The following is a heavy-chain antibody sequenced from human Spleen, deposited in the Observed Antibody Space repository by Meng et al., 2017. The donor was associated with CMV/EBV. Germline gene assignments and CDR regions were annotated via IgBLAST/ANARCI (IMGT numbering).Heavy chain of an antibody. CDR3: ARDPDDPWSGSFHYGMDV. D-gene: IGHD3-3*01. Sequence: SETLSLTCTVSGGSVYSGSYYWSWIRQPPGKGLEWIGYIFHSGSTKYNPSLKSRVSMSVDTSKNQFSLKLSSVTAADTAVYYCARDPDDPWSGSFHYGMDVWGHGTTVTVSS. CDR1: GGSVYSGSYY. CDR2: IFHSGST. V-gene: IGHV4-61*01. J-gene: IGHJ6*02.